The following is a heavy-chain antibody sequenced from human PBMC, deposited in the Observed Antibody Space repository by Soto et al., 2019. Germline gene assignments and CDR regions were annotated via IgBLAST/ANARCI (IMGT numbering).Heavy chain of an antibody. CDR2: FYYFGST. V-gene: IGHV4-39*01. CDR3: ATSTMTTNWFDP. Sequence: QLQLQESGPGLVKPSQTLSLTCSVSGDSIYSRVYYWGWIRQPPGKGLEWIGNFYYFGSTYYNPSHKGRVTISVDTSTNELSLRLRSVTAADTAVYCCATSTMTTNWFDPWGQGTLVTVSS. CDR1: GDSIYSRVYY. J-gene: IGHJ5*02. D-gene: IGHD3-3*01.